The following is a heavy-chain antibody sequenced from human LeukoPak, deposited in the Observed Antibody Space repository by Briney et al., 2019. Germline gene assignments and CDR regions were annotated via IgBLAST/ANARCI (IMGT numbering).Heavy chain of an antibody. Sequence: ASVKVSCKASGGTFSSYAISWVRQAPGQGLEWMGGIIPIFGTANYAQKFQGRVTMTTDTSTNTAYMELRSLRSDDTAVYYCARDGKDYYGSGSPRFDYWGQGTLVTVSS. CDR3: ARDGKDYYGSGSPRFDY. V-gene: IGHV1-69*05. J-gene: IGHJ4*02. CDR1: GGTFSSYA. D-gene: IGHD3-10*01. CDR2: IIPIFGTA.